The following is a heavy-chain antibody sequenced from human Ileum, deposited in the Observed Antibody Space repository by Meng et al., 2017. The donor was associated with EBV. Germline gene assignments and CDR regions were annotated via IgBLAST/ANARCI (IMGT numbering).Heavy chain of an antibody. V-gene: IGHV3-33*01. D-gene: IGHD6-19*01. CDR3: ARLGSGWAADY. CDR1: GFTFSNYG. CDR2: IWYDGSNK. J-gene: IGHJ4*02. Sequence: VGWGGVVVLPGTFLWFSWGACGFTFSNYGMYWVRQAPGKGLEWVSVIWYDGSNKYYGDSVKGRFTVSRDNSKNTVSLQMNSLRVEDTAVYYCARLGSGWAADYWGQGTLVTVSS.